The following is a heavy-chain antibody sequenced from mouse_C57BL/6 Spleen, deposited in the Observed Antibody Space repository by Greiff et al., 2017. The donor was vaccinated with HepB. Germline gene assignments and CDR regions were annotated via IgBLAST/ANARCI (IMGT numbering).Heavy chain of an antibody. CDR3: ARGYGNHEGFAY. Sequence: QVHVKQPGAELVRPGSSVKLSCKASGYTFTSYWMDWVKQRPGQGLEWIGNIYPSDSETHYNQKFKDKATLTVDKSSSTAYMQLSSLTSEDSAVYYCARGYGNHEGFAYWGQGTLVTVSA. CDR1: GYTFTSYW. V-gene: IGHV1-61*01. D-gene: IGHD2-1*01. J-gene: IGHJ3*01. CDR2: IYPSDSET.